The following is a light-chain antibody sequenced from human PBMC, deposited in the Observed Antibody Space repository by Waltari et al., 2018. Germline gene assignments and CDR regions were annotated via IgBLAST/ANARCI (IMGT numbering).Light chain of an antibody. CDR3: QQYHTTLWT. V-gene: IGKV4-1*01. Sequence: DIVMTQSPDFLAVSLGERATINCKSSQSVLYSTNNKNYLAWYQQKPGQTPKLLIYWASTRESGVPDRFSGSGSGTDFTLTISSLQAEDVAVYYCQQYHTTLWTFGQGTKVEIK. CDR2: WAS. CDR1: QSVLYSTNNKNY. J-gene: IGKJ1*01.